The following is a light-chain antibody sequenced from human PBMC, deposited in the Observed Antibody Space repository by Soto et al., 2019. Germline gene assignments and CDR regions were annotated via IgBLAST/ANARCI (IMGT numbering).Light chain of an antibody. J-gene: IGKJ1*01. CDR3: QPYGSSSWT. CDR1: QSVSSSY. V-gene: IGKV3-20*01. CDR2: GTS. Sequence: EIVLPQSPGTLSLSPGERATLSCRDSQSVSSSYLAWYQQQPGQAPRLLLYGTSSRATAIPDRFSGSGSGTDFTLTISRLEPEDFAVYYCQPYGSSSWTFGQGTKVDIK.